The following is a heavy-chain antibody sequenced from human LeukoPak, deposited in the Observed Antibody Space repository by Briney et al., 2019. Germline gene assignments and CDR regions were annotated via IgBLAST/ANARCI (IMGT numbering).Heavy chain of an antibody. Sequence: ETLSLTCTVSGGSISSYYWNWIWQPPGKGLEWIGYIYYSGSTNYNPSLKSRVTISVDTSKNQFSLKLSSVTAADTAVYYCARGADSSGYYSIFYFDYWGEGTLAAVSS. D-gene: IGHD3-22*01. CDR2: IYYSGST. CDR3: ARGADSSGYYSIFYFDY. V-gene: IGHV4-59*01. J-gene: IGHJ4*01. CDR1: GGSISSYY.